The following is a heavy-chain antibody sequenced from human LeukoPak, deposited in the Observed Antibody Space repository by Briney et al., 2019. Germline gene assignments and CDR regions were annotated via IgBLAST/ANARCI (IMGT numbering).Heavy chain of an antibody. D-gene: IGHD6-13*01. V-gene: IGHV3-23*01. CDR2: ISGSGGST. Sequence: ETLSLTCTVSGGSISSYYWSWVRQAPGKGLEWVSAISGSGGSTYYADSVKGRFTISRDNSKSTLYLQMNSLRAEDTAVYYCTKRSMAAAVLHFDYWGQGTLVTVSS. CDR3: TKRSMAAAVLHFDY. CDR1: GGSISSYY. J-gene: IGHJ4*02.